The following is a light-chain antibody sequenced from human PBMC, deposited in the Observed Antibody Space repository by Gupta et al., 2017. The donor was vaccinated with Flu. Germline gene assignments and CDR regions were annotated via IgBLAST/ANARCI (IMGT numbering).Light chain of an antibody. CDR2: GAS. J-gene: IGKJ2*03. V-gene: IGKV3-15*01. Sequence: EIVMTQSPATLSVSLGERATLSCRASQSISSSLAWYQQKAGQAPRLLIYGASTRAAGVPARFSGSGSGTEFTLTITSRQSEDFAVYYCEQYNNWPPYSFGQGTKLEMK. CDR1: QSISSS. CDR3: EQYNNWPPYS.